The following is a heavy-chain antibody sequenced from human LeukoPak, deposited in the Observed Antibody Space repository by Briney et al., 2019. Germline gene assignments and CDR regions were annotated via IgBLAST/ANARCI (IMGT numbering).Heavy chain of an antibody. Sequence: ASVKLSCKASGNFCTNFCTICVRQRPARGREWRGWISGYDGNTNYARKLQGRVPMTADTSTSTAYTELRSLRSDGTAVYYCARGGRNYGSGGDRKFDPWGQGTLVTVSS. CDR2: ISGYDGNT. CDR3: ARGGRNYGSGGDRKFDP. D-gene: IGHD3-10*01. V-gene: IGHV1-18*04. CDR1: GNFCTNFC. J-gene: IGHJ5*02.